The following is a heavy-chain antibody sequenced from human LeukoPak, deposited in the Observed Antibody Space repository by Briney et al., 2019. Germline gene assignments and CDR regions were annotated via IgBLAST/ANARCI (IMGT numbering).Heavy chain of an antibody. J-gene: IGHJ4*02. CDR2: ISGSGGST. CDR3: AKENYYGSGSYYPPTFDY. CDR1: GFTFSSYA. Sequence: PGGSLRLSCAASGFTFSSYAMSWVHQAPGKGLEWVSAISGSGGSTYYADSVKGRFTISRDNSKNTLYLQMNSLRAEDTAVYYCAKENYYGSGSYYPPTFDYWGQGTLVTVSS. D-gene: IGHD3-10*01. V-gene: IGHV3-23*01.